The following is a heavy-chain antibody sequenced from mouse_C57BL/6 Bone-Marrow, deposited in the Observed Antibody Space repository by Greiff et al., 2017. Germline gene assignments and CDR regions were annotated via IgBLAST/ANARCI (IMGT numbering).Heavy chain of an antibody. V-gene: IGHV1-39*01. CDR2: MNPNYGTT. CDR3: ARHAYYFDY. Sequence: EVQLQQSGPELVKPGASVKISCKASGFSFTDYNMNWVKQSPGKSLEWIGVMNPNYGTTSYTQKFKGKATLTVDQSSSTAYMQINSLTSEDSAVYYCARHAYYFDYWGQGTTLTVSS. J-gene: IGHJ2*01. CDR1: GFSFTDYN.